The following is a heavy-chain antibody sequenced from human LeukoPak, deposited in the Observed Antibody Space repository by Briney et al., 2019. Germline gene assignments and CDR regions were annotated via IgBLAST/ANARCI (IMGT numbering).Heavy chain of an antibody. CDR1: GFLFSNSW. Sequence: GGSLRLSCADSGFLFSNSWMAWVRQAPGRGLEWLANINQDGSAKTCVDSVKGRFTISRDNAKNSLYLQMNSLRAEDTAVYYCARVFSGYDSVLDCWGQGTLVTVSS. J-gene: IGHJ4*02. V-gene: IGHV3-7*04. CDR3: ARVFSGYDSVLDC. D-gene: IGHD5-12*01. CDR2: INQDGSAK.